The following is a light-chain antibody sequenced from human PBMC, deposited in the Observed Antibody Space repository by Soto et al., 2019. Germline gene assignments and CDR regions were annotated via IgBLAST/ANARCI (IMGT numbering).Light chain of an antibody. J-gene: IGKJ2*01. Sequence: AIPMTQSPSSLSASVGDRVTITCRASQDIRNHLAWYQQKPGTAPKVLISAASSLQTGVPSRFSGSGSGTDVTLTISSLQPGDFATYYCLQDFNFPFTFGQVTKLEVK. V-gene: IGKV1-6*01. CDR3: LQDFNFPFT. CDR1: QDIRNH. CDR2: AAS.